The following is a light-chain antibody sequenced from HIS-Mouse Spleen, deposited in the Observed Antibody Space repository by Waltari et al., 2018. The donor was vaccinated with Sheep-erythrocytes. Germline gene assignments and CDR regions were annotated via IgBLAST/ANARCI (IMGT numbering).Light chain of an antibody. V-gene: IGLV3-1*01. CDR2: QDS. CDR3: QAWDSSTYV. Sequence: SYELTQPPSVSVSPGQTASITCPGDKLGDKYACWYQQKPGQSPVLVIHQDSKRPSGIPERFSGSNSGNTATLTISGTQAMDEADYYCQAWDSSTYVFGTGTKVTVL. CDR1: KLGDKY. J-gene: IGLJ1*01.